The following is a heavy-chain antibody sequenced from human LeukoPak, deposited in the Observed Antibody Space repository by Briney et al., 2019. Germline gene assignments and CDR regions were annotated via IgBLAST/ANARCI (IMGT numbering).Heavy chain of an antibody. Sequence: GGSLRLYCEAPGFTFSDYWLSWVLQAPWKGLEWVANIKQDGSEKNYVDSVKGRFTISRDNAKNSLYLQMNSLRAEDTAVYYCVRGPYALYWGQGTLVSVSP. J-gene: IGHJ4*02. CDR3: VRGPYALY. D-gene: IGHD2-2*01. CDR2: IKQDGSEK. CDR1: GFTFSDYW. V-gene: IGHV3-7*01.